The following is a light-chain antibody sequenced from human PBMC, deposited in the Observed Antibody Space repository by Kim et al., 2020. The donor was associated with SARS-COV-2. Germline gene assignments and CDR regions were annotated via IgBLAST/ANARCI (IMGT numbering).Light chain of an antibody. J-gene: IGLJ2*01. Sequence: SYELTQPPSVSVAPGKTARITWGGNNIGSKSVHWYQQKPGQAPVLVIYYDSDRPSGIPERFSGSNSGNTATLTISRVEAGDEADYYCQVWDSSSDRVFGGGTQLTVL. CDR2: YDS. V-gene: IGLV3-21*04. CDR3: QVWDSSSDRV. CDR1: NIGSKS.